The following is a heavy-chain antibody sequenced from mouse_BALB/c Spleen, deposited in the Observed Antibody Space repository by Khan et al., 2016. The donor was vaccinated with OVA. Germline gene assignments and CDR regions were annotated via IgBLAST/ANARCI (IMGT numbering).Heavy chain of an antibody. CDR1: GISITTGNYR. Sequence: EVQLQESGPGLVKPSQTVSLTCTVTGISITTGNYRWSWIRQFPGNKLEWIGNIYYSGTITYHPSLTSRTTITRDTSKNRFFLEMNSLTAEDTATYYCSRDYSSLYWYFDVWGAGTTVTVSS. J-gene: IGHJ1*01. V-gene: IGHV3-5*02. D-gene: IGHD1-1*01. CDR2: IYYSGTI. CDR3: SRDYSSLYWYFDV.